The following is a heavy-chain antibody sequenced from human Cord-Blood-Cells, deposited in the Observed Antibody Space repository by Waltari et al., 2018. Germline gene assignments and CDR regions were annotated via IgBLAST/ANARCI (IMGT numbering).Heavy chain of an antibody. D-gene: IGHD6-6*01. CDR2: IYHSGST. CDR3: AVRGIAARNHFDY. CDR1: GYSISSGYY. V-gene: IGHV4-38-2*02. Sequence: QVHLQESGPGLVKTSETLSLTCTVSGYSISSGYYWGWIRQPPGKGLGWIGSIYHSGSTYYNPSLKSRVTISVDTSKNQFSLKLSSVTAADTAVYYLAVRGIAARNHFDYWGQGTLVTVSS. J-gene: IGHJ4*02.